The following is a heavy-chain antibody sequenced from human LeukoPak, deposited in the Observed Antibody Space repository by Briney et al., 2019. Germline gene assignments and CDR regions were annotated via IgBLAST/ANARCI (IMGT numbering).Heavy chain of an antibody. Sequence: PGGSLRLSCAASGFTFSTNGMSWVRQAPGKGLEWVSAISGSGGSTYYADSVKGRFTISRDNAKNSLYLQMNSLRAEDTAVYYCARDLGSAPVLYYYMDVWGKGTTVTISS. J-gene: IGHJ6*03. CDR2: ISGSGGST. CDR1: GFTFSTNG. CDR3: ARDLGSAPVLYYYMDV. V-gene: IGHV3-23*01. D-gene: IGHD2-15*01.